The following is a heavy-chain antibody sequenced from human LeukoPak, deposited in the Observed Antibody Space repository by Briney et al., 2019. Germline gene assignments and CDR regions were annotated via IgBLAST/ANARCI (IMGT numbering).Heavy chain of an antibody. Sequence: PGGSLRLSCAASGFTFSSYGMSWVRQAPGKGLEWVSAISGSGGSTYYADSVKGRFTISRDNSKNTLYLQMNSLRAEDTAVYYCAKGMVRGVPLYYYYYYMDVWGKGTTVTISS. CDR2: ISGSGGST. D-gene: IGHD3-10*01. J-gene: IGHJ6*03. CDR1: GFTFSSYG. V-gene: IGHV3-23*01. CDR3: AKGMVRGVPLYYYYYYMDV.